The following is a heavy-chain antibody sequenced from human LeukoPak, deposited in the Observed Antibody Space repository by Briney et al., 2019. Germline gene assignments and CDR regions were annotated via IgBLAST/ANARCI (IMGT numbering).Heavy chain of an antibody. D-gene: IGHD3-10*01. CDR1: GYTFTSYG. CDR3: AREGSGSYYPYNWFDP. V-gene: IGHV1-18*01. Sequence: ASVTVSCKASGYTFTSYGISWVRQAPGQGLEWMGWISAYNGNTNYAQKLQGRVTMTTDTSTSTAYMELRSLRSDDTAVYYCAREGSGSYYPYNWFDPWGQGTLVTVSS. CDR2: ISAYNGNT. J-gene: IGHJ5*02.